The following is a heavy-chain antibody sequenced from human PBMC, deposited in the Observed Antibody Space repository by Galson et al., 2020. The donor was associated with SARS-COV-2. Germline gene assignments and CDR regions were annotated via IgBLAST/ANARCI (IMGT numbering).Heavy chain of an antibody. D-gene: IGHD6-13*01. CDR1: GFTFSNYR. CDR2: IKQDGRDK. CDR3: RAADNGFDV. J-gene: IGHJ3*01. Sequence: QLGESLKIPCAFSGFTFSNYRMSWVRQAPGKGLEWVANIKQDGRDKYYVATERGRFTISRDNAKNSLYLQMNSLRAEDTAVYYCRAADNGFDVWGQGTMVTVSS. V-gene: IGHV3-7*01.